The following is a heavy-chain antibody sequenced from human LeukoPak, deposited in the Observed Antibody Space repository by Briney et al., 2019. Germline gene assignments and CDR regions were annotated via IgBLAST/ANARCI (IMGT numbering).Heavy chain of an antibody. D-gene: IGHD5-12*01. J-gene: IGHJ4*02. CDR3: ARLPYRYGGYGNGFGDY. Sequence: GASLKISCKGSGYSFTSYWIGWVRQMPGKGLEWMGIIYPGDSDTRYSPSFQGQVTISADKSISTAYLQWSSLKASDTAMYYCARLPYRYGGYGNGFGDYWGQGTLVTVSS. V-gene: IGHV5-51*01. CDR1: GYSFTSYW. CDR2: IYPGDSDT.